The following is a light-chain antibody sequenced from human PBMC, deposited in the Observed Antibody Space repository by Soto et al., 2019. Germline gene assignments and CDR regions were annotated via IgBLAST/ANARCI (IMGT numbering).Light chain of an antibody. V-gene: IGKV3-15*01. CDR1: QSVRTN. J-gene: IGKJ1*01. Sequence: ETVMTQSPATLSVSPGERVTLSCRASQSVRTNLVWYQQSPGQPPRLLIYGASDRVAGVPDRFSGSGSGTDFTLTISGLQSEDCAVYYCQQYFNWPLTWTFGPGSKVQIK. CDR2: GAS. CDR3: QQYFNWPLTWT.